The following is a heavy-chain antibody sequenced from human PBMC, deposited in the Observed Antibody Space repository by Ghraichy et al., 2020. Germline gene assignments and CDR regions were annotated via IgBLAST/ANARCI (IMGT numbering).Heavy chain of an antibody. CDR3: VRTWRRAGDVDV. V-gene: IGHV1-18*04. CDR2: ISGFSGET. J-gene: IGHJ4*02. CDR1: GYHFSSHA. D-gene: IGHD7-27*01. Sequence: ASVKVSCKTSGYHFSSHAISWVRQAPGQGLERMGWISGFSGETSYAQNFQGRVSMTTDTSSTAAYMELRGLTYDDTAGYYCVRTWRRAGDVDVWGQGTLVTVSS.